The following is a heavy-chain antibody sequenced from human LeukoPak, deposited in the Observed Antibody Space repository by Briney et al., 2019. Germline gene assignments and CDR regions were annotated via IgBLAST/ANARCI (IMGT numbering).Heavy chain of an antibody. CDR2: IYYSGST. J-gene: IGHJ6*04. CDR1: GGSISSYY. CDR3: ARVLILRSDFWSGYYKAPGAMDV. D-gene: IGHD3-3*01. Sequence: SETLSLTCTVSGGSISSYYWSWIRQPPGKGLEWIGYIYYSGSTNYNPSLKSRVTISVDTSKNQFSLKLSSVTAADTAVYYCARVLILRSDFWSGYYKAPGAMDVWGKGTTVTVSS. V-gene: IGHV4-59*01.